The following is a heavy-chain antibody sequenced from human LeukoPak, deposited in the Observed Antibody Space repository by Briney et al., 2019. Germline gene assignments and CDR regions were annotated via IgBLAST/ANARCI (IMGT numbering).Heavy chain of an antibody. Sequence: SGPTLVNPTQTLTLTCTFSGFSLSTSGVGAGLIRQSPGKALEWLALIYWDDDKRYSPSLKNSITITKDTSKHQVVLIMTNMDPVDTATYYCAHRPLYYYDSSGLSVSADYFQHWGQGTLVTVSS. D-gene: IGHD3-22*01. J-gene: IGHJ1*01. CDR3: AHRPLYYYDSSGLSVSADYFQH. CDR2: IYWDDDK. CDR1: GFSLSTSGVG. V-gene: IGHV2-5*02.